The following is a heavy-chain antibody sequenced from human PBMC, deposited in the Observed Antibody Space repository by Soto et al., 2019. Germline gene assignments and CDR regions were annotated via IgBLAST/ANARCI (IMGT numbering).Heavy chain of an antibody. Sequence: QVQLQESGPGLVKPSETLSLTCTVSGGSISSYYWSWIRQPPGKGLEWIWYLYYSGSTNYNPSLNSRVTISVDPSKNQFALKLNPMTAADTAVYYCARHNYGSGSTYFDYWGQGTLVTVSS. D-gene: IGHD3-10*01. CDR1: GGSISSYY. CDR3: ARHNYGSGSTYFDY. CDR2: LYYSGST. J-gene: IGHJ4*02. V-gene: IGHV4-59*08.